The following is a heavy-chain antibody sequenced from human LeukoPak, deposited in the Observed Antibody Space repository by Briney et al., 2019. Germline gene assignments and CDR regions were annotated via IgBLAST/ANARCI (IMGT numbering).Heavy chain of an antibody. CDR3: ARHVNIVVVPAAIDPSFGFDP. J-gene: IGHJ5*02. Sequence: GESLKISCKGSGYSFTNYWIGWGRQMPGKGLERMGTIYPGDSDTRYRPSFQGQVTISADKSISTAYLQWSSLKASDTAMYYCARHVNIVVVPAAIDPSFGFDPWGQGTLVTVSS. D-gene: IGHD2-2*02. CDR2: IYPGDSDT. CDR1: GYSFTNYW. V-gene: IGHV5-51*01.